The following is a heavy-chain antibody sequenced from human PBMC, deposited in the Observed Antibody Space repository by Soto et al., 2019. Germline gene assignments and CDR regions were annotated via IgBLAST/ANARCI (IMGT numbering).Heavy chain of an antibody. CDR1: GFTFSSYT. CDR3: ARYYGSWRGYCMGPETPDFGMDV. Sequence: PGGSLRLSCAASGFTFSSYTMNWVRQAPGRGLEWVASISSSSRYIYQADSVKSRFTISRDNANNSLYLQMNSLRAEDTGVYFCARYYGSWRGYCMGPETPDFGMDVWGQGATVTVS. V-gene: IGHV3-21*01. CDR2: ISSSSRYI. J-gene: IGHJ6*02. D-gene: IGHD3-3*01.